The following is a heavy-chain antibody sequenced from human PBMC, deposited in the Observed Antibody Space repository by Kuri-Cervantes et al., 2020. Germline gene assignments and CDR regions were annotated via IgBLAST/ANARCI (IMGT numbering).Heavy chain of an antibody. D-gene: IGHD3-16*02. CDR1: GFTFSSYA. CDR2: ISGSGVSS. V-gene: IGHV3-23*01. Sequence: GGSLRLSCAASGFTFSSYAMTWVRQAPGKGLEWVSAISGSGVSSFYADSVKGRFTISRDNSKNTLYLQMNSLRTEDTAVYCCAKCEGGYRPDYWGQGTLVTVSS. J-gene: IGHJ4*02. CDR3: AKCEGGYRPDY.